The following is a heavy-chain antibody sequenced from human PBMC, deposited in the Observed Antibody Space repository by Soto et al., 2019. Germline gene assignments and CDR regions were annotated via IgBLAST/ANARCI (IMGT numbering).Heavy chain of an antibody. CDR3: AKDQVRYCSSTSCYQDY. V-gene: IGHV3-30*18. CDR2: ISYDGSNK. CDR1: GFTFSSYG. Sequence: QVQLVESGGGVVQPGRSLRLSCAASGFTFSSYGMHWVRQAPGKGLERVAVISYDGSNKYYADSVKGRFTISRDNSKNTLYLQMNSLRAEDTAVYYCAKDQVRYCSSTSCYQDYWGQGTLVTVSS. J-gene: IGHJ4*02. D-gene: IGHD2-2*01.